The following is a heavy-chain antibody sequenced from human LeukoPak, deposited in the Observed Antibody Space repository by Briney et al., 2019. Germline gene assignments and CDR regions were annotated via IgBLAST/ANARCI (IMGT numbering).Heavy chain of an antibody. J-gene: IGHJ4*02. CDR3: AKDRESGGYYFDY. Sequence: GGSLRLSCAASGFTFSSYSMNWVRQAPGKGLEWVSSISSSSSYIYYADSVKGRFTISRDNSKNTLYLQMNSLRAEDAAIYYCAKDRESGGYYFDYWGQGTLVTVSS. CDR1: GFTFSSYS. D-gene: IGHD3-22*01. CDR2: ISSSSSYI. V-gene: IGHV3-21*04.